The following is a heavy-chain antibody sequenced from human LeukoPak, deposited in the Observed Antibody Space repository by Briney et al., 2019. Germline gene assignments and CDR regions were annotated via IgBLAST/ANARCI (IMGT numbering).Heavy chain of an antibody. J-gene: IGHJ4*02. D-gene: IGHD3-10*01. Sequence: GGSLRLSCAASGFTFSSNWMSWVRQAPGKGLEWVANIKKDGSEQYYVDSVKGRFTISRDNAKNSVYLQMNSLRVEDPAVYYCAPYWYGSGTSLGYWGQGTLVTVSS. CDR1: GFTFSSNW. CDR3: APYWYGSGTSLGY. V-gene: IGHV3-7*01. CDR2: IKKDGSEQ.